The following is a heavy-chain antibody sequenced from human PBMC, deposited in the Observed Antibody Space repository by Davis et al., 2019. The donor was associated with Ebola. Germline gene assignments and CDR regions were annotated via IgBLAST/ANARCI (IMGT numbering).Heavy chain of an antibody. CDR1: GFTFSSYS. V-gene: IGHV3-7*01. D-gene: IGHD3-10*01. Sequence: GGSLRLSCAASGFTFSSYSMTWVRQAPGKGLEWVANIKQDGSEKYYVDSVKGRFTISRDNAKNSLYLQMNSLRAEDTAVYYCARDKRVTMVQGVIAWFDPWGQGTLVTVSS. CDR3: ARDKRVTMVQGVIAWFDP. CDR2: IKQDGSEK. J-gene: IGHJ5*02.